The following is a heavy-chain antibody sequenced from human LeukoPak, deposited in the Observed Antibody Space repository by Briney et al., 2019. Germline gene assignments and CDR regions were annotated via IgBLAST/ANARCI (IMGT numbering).Heavy chain of an antibody. V-gene: IGHV4-38-2*02. CDR2: IYRSGST. D-gene: IGHD3/OR15-3a*01. J-gene: IGHJ4*02. CDR1: GYSISSGYY. Sequence: SETLSLTCTVSGYSISSGYYWGWIRQPPGKGLEWIGSIYRSGSTYYNPSLKSRVTISVDTSKNQFSLKLSSVTAADTAVYYCARAPHRGLGDFDYWGQGTLVTVSS. CDR3: ARAPHRGLGDFDY.